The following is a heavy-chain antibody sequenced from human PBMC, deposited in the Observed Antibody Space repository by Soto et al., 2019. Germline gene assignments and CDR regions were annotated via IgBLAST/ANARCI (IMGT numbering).Heavy chain of an antibody. V-gene: IGHV3-30-3*01. CDR1: GFTFSSYA. CDR2: ISYDGSNK. J-gene: IGHJ4*02. Sequence: QVQLVESGGGVVQPGRSLRLSCAASGFTFSSYAMHWVRQAPGKGLEWVAVISYDGSNKYYADSVKGRFTISRDNSKNTLYLQMNGLRAEDTAVYYCAREYSGSDSGGNGRWGQGTLVTVSS. CDR3: AREYSGSDSGGNGR. D-gene: IGHD5-12*01.